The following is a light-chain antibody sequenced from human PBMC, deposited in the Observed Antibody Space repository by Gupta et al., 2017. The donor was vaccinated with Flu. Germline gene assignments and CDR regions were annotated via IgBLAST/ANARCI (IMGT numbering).Light chain of an antibody. CDR3: QQYHSYPRS. Sequence: PSTVSASVGDRITITCRASQNLKSWLAWYQQKPGKAPNLLISQASNVESGVPSRFSGSGSGTEFILTISSLQPDDFATYYCQQYHSYPRSFGQGTTVEV. CDR1: QNLKSW. V-gene: IGKV1-5*03. CDR2: QAS. J-gene: IGKJ1*01.